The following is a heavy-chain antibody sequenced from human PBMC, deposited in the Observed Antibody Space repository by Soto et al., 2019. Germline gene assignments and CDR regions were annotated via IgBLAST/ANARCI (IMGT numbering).Heavy chain of an antibody. Sequence: ASVKVSCKASGYTFTSYDMHWVRQAPGQGLEWMGIINPSGGSTRYAQKSQGRVTMTRDTSTSTVYMELSSLRSEDTAVYYCARGLIYDSSGYYFDYWGQGTLVTVSS. D-gene: IGHD3-22*01. CDR1: GYTFTSYD. V-gene: IGHV1-46*01. CDR3: ARGLIYDSSGYYFDY. CDR2: INPSGGST. J-gene: IGHJ4*02.